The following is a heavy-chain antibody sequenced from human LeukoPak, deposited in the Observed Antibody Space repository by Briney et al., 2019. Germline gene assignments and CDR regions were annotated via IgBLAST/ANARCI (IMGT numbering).Heavy chain of an antibody. J-gene: IGHJ4*02. Sequence: SETLSLTCTVSGGSISSYYWSWIRQPPGKGLEWIGYIYYSGSTNYNPSLKSRVTISVDTSKNQFSLKLSSVTAADTAVYYCARGNLAHCGGDCYPLFDYWGQGTLVTVSS. CDR2: IYYSGST. V-gene: IGHV4-59*01. CDR1: GGSISSYY. CDR3: ARGNLAHCGGDCYPLFDY. D-gene: IGHD2-21*02.